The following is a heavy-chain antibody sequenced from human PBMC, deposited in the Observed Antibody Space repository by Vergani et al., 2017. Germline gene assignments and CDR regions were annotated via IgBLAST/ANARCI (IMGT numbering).Heavy chain of an antibody. CDR1: GGSIRSYY. D-gene: IGHD1-1*01. CDR2: IYNSGST. V-gene: IGHV4-59*12. Sequence: QVQLQESGPGLVKPSETLSLTCTVSGGSIRSYYWSWIRQTPGKGLEWIGYIYNSGSTYYNPSLKSRVTISVDTSKNQFSLKLSSVTAADTAVYYCARDGNDGAVDYWGQGTLVTVSS. J-gene: IGHJ4*02. CDR3: ARDGNDGAVDY.